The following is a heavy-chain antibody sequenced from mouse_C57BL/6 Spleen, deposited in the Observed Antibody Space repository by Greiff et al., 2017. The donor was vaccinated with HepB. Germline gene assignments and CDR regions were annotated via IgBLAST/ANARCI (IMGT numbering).Heavy chain of an antibody. Sequence: EVHLVESGGGLVQPGGSLSLSCAASGFTFTDYYMSWVRQPPGKALEWLGFIRNKANGYTTEYSASVKGRFTISRDNSQSILYLQMNALRAEDSATYYCARWGSSHYFDYWGQGTTLTVSS. CDR3: ARWGSSHYFDY. CDR2: IRNKANGYTT. CDR1: GFTFTDYY. V-gene: IGHV7-3*01. D-gene: IGHD1-1*01. J-gene: IGHJ2*01.